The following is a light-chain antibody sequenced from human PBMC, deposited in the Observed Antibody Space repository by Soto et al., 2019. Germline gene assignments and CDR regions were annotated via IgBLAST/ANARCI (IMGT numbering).Light chain of an antibody. CDR2: DVS. CDR1: QSITSW. J-gene: IGKJ2*01. Sequence: DIQMTQSPSTLSASVGGRVTLTCRASQSITSWLAWFQQKPGKAPKLLIYDVSTLERGVPSRFSGSGSGTEFTLTINSLQTDDFATYYCQQYNRYPYTFGQGTKLDIK. CDR3: QQYNRYPYT. V-gene: IGKV1-5*01.